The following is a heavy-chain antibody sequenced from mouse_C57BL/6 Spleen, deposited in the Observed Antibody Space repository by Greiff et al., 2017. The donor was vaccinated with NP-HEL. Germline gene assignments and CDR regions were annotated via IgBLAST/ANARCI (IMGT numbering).Heavy chain of an antibody. CDR1: GYTFTDHT. CDR3: ARPSHYYGSSYGWFAY. V-gene: IGHV1-78*01. CDR2: IYPRDGST. Sequence: VQLVESDAELVKPGASVKISCKVSGYTFTDHTIHWMKQRPEQGLEWIGYIYPRDGSTKYNEKFKGKATLTADKSSSTAYMQLNSLTSEDSAVYFCARPSHYYGSSYGWFAYWGQGTLVTVSA. D-gene: IGHD1-1*01. J-gene: IGHJ3*01.